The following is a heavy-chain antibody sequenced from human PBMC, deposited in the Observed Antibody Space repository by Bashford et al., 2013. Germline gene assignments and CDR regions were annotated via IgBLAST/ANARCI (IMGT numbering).Heavy chain of an antibody. Sequence: ASVKVSCKSSGYTFTAYYIHWVRQAPGQGLEWMGWINPNSGGTDYAQKFQGRVTVTRDTSISTAYMELDRLRSDDTAMYFCARGSTQLWLLGYFDFWGQGTLVTVSS. V-gene: IGHV1-2*02. CDR1: GYTFTAYY. CDR3: ARGSTQLWLLGYFDF. CDR2: INPNSGGT. D-gene: IGHD5-18*01. J-gene: IGHJ4*02.